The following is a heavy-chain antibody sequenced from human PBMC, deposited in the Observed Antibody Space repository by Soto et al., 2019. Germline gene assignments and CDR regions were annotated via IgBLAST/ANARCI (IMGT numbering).Heavy chain of an antibody. J-gene: IGHJ3*01. V-gene: IGHV2-5*01. Sequence: QITLKESGPTLVKPTQTLTLTCMFSGFSLRTDGVGVGWIRQPPGKTLEWLARVYWNDEKRYSPSLRDRLTIHKHTAKTQVVLKVTNMDPADTATYYCAHRKVEVWYVDAFNVWGPGTMVTVSS. CDR3: AHRKVEVWYVDAFNV. CDR1: GFSLRTDGVG. CDR2: VYWNDEK. D-gene: IGHD2-15*01.